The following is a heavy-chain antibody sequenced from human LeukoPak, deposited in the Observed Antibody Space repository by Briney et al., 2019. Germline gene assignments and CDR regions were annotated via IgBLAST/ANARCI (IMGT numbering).Heavy chain of an antibody. Sequence: PSETLSLTCTVSGGSLSSNSNYWAWIRQPPGRGLEWIGSISYGGSTYYSPSLESRVTISVDTSKNQFSLRLSSVTAADTAVYYWARQALCFFDHWGQGTLVTVSS. CDR1: GGSLSSNSNY. V-gene: IGHV4-39*01. CDR2: ISYGGST. CDR3: ARQALCFFDH. J-gene: IGHJ4*02.